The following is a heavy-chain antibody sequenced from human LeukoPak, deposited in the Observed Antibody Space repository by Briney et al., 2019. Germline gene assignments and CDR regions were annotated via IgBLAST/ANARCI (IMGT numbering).Heavy chain of an antibody. J-gene: IGHJ4*02. D-gene: IGHD6-6*01. V-gene: IGHV3-30-3*01. Sequence: GGSLRLSCAASGFTFSSYAMHWVRQAPGXXLEWVAVISYDGSNKYYADSVKGRFTISRDNSKNTLYLQMNSLRAEDTAVYYCARVTPPYSSSPSLGYWGQGTLVTVSS. CDR2: ISYDGSNK. CDR3: ARVTPPYSSSPSLGY. CDR1: GFTFSSYA.